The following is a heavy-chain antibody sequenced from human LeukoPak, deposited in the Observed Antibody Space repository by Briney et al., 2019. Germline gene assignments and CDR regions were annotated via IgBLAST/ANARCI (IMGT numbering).Heavy chain of an antibody. V-gene: IGHV1-69*01. D-gene: IGHD2-15*01. J-gene: IGHJ5*02. CDR2: LIPIFGTA. Sequence: SVKVSCKASGGTFSSYAISWVRQAPGQGLEWMGGLIPIFGTANYAQKFQGRVTITADESTSTAYMELSSLRSEDTAVYYCASRGVVAATPIDGDWFDPWGQGTLVTVSS. CDR1: GGTFSSYA. CDR3: ASRGVVAATPIDGDWFDP.